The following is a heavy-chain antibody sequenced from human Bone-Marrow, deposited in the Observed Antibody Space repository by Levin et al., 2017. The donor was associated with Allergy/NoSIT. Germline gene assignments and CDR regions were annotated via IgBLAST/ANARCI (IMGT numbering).Heavy chain of an antibody. J-gene: IGHJ4*02. CDR3: ARGYRMVRGVIEKSPPGY. CDR2: INHSGST. Sequence: PSETLSLTCAVYGGSFSGYYWSWIRQPPGKGLEWIGEINHSGSTNYNPSLKSRVTISVDTSKNQFSLKLSSVTAADTAVYYCARGYRMVRGVIEKSPPGYWGQGTLVTVSS. D-gene: IGHD3-10*01. V-gene: IGHV4-34*01. CDR1: GGSFSGYY.